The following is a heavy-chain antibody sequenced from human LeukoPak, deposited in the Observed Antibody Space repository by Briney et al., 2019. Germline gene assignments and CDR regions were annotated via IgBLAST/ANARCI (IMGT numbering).Heavy chain of an antibody. CDR3: AKDPKPIWFGELLGYFDY. V-gene: IGHV3-23*01. J-gene: IGHJ4*02. CDR1: GFIFSSYV. CDR2: ISGAGGTT. D-gene: IGHD3-10*01. Sequence: GGSLRLSCAASGFIFSSYVMSWVRQAPGKGLEWVSSISGAGGTTYYADSVKGRFTISRDNSKNTLFLQMNSLRAADTAVYYCAKDPKPIWFGELLGYFDYWGQGTLVTVSS.